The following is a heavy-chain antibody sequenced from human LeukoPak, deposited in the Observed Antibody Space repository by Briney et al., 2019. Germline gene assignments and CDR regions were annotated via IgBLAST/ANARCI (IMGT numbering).Heavy chain of an antibody. CDR1: GFTFGSYA. CDR3: AKGARQLWLRPYYFDY. V-gene: IGHV3-23*01. J-gene: IGHJ4*02. D-gene: IGHD5-18*01. CDR2: ISGSGGST. Sequence: PGGSLRLSCAASGFTFGSYAMSWVRQAPGKGLEWVSAISGSGGSTYYADSVKGRFTISRDNSKNTLYLQMNSLRAEDTAVYYCAKGARQLWLRPYYFDYWGQGTLVTVSS.